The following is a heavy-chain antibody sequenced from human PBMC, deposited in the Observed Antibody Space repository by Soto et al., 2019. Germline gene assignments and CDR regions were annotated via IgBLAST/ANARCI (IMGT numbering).Heavy chain of an antibody. D-gene: IGHD1-1*01. Sequence: SETLSLTCTVSGGPISSSSYYWGWIRQPPGKGLEWIGSIYYSGSTYYNPSLKSRVTISVDTSKNQFSLKLSSVTAADTAVYYCARHERIHNWFDPWGQGTPVTVSS. J-gene: IGHJ5*02. CDR1: GGPISSSSYY. V-gene: IGHV4-39*01. CDR3: ARHERIHNWFDP. CDR2: IYYSGST.